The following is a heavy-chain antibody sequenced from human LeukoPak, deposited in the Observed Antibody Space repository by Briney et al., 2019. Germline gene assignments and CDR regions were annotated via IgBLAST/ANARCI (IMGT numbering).Heavy chain of an antibody. Sequence: SETLSLTCIVSGGSISSTSHYWSWIRQPPGKGLEWIGEINHSGSTNYNPSLKSRVTISVDTSKNQFSLKLSSVTAADTAVYYCARGDCSGGSCYSWFDPWGQGTLVTVSS. CDR3: ARGDCSGGSCYSWFDP. J-gene: IGHJ5*02. V-gene: IGHV4-39*07. CDR1: GGSISSTSHY. D-gene: IGHD2-15*01. CDR2: INHSGST.